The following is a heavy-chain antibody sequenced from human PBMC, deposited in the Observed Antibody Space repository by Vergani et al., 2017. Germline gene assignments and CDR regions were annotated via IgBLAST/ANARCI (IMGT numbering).Heavy chain of an antibody. D-gene: IGHD1-7*01. J-gene: IGHJ6*02. CDR1: GFTFSSYS. CDR3: ARDLHSVVAGTTGVYYYYYGMDV. CDR2: ISSSSSYI. Sequence: EVQLVESGGGLVKPGGSLRLSCAASGFTFSSYSMNWVRQAPGKGLEWVSSISSSSSYIYYADSVKGRFTTSRDNAKNSLYLQMNSLRAEDTAVYYCARDLHSVVAGTTGVYYYYYGMDVWGQGTTVTVSS. V-gene: IGHV3-21*01.